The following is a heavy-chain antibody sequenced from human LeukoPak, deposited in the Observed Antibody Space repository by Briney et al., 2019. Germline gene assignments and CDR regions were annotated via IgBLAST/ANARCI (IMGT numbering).Heavy chain of an antibody. V-gene: IGHV4-61*02. J-gene: IGHJ4*02. Sequence: SQTLSLTCAVSGGSISSGSYYWRWIRQPAGKGLERVGRIYTSGSTNYNPSLKSRVTISVDTSKNQFSLKLSSVTAADTAVYYCARAGYCSSTSCPPGFDYWGQGTLVTVSS. D-gene: IGHD2-2*01. CDR1: GGSISSGSYY. CDR3: ARAGYCSSTSCPPGFDY. CDR2: IYTSGST.